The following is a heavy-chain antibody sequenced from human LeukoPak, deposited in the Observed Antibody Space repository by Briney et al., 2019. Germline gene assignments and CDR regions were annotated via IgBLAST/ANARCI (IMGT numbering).Heavy chain of an antibody. J-gene: IGHJ3*02. CDR2: ISGYNGHT. D-gene: IGHD3-9*01. V-gene: IGHV1-18*01. CDR1: GYTFTSYG. CDR3: ARDGHDILTGYYKGAFDS. Sequence: ASEKVSCKASGYTFTSYGISWVRQAPGQGLEWMGCISGYNGHTNYAQRLQGRVTMTTDTSTSTDYMELRSLRSDDTALYYCARDGHDILTGYYKGAFDSWGQGTMVTVSS.